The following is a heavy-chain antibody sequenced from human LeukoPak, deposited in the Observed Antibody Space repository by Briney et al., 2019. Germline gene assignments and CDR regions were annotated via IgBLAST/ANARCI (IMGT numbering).Heavy chain of an antibody. CDR2: ISAYTADT. D-gene: IGHD6-19*01. CDR3: ARDIPESSGNYI. Sequence: ASVKVSCKTSGFSFSTYGITWVRQAPGQGLEWLGYISAYTADTNYAQKFQGRVTMTTDTSTTTAYLEMRSLRSDDTAVYYCARDIPESSGNYIWGQGTQVIVSS. V-gene: IGHV1-18*01. J-gene: IGHJ4*02. CDR1: GFSFSTYG.